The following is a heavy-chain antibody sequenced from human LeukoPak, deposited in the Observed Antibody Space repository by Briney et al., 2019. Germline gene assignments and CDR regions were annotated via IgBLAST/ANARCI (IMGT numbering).Heavy chain of an antibody. V-gene: IGHV1-2*06. D-gene: IGHD3-3*01. Sequence: ASVKVSCKASGYTFTGYYMHWVRQAPGQGLEWMGRINPNSGGTNYAQKFQGRATMTRDTSISTAYMELSRLRSDDTAVYYCARTAVRITIFGVVPNWFDPWGQGTLVTVSS. CDR1: GYTFTGYY. CDR3: ARTAVRITIFGVVPNWFDP. CDR2: INPNSGGT. J-gene: IGHJ5*02.